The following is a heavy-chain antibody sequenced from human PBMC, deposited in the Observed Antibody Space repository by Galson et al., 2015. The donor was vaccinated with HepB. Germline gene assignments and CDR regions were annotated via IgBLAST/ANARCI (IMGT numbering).Heavy chain of an antibody. D-gene: IGHD3-22*01. CDR3: ARVSFGRYYDSSGYSPYYYNGVDV. Sequence: SVKVSCKASGDTFSNYAINWVRQAPGQGLEWMGGIIPIFATTNYSQKFQGRVTITADESTNTAYMELSSLTSGDSAVYYCARVSFGRYYDSSGYSPYYYNGVDVWGQGTTVTVSS. V-gene: IGHV1-69*13. CDR2: IIPIFATT. J-gene: IGHJ6*02. CDR1: GDTFSNYA.